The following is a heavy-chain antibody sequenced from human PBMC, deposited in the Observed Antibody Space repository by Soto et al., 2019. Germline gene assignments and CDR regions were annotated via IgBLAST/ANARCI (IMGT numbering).Heavy chain of an antibody. CDR2: INHSGST. Sequence: PSETLSLTCGVYGGSFSGYYWSWIRQPPGKGLEWIGEINHSGSTNYNPSLKSRVTISVDTSKNQFSLKLSSVTAADTAVYYCARGGIVVVTAKTNWFDPWGQGTLVTVSS. V-gene: IGHV4-34*01. CDR3: ARGGIVVVTAKTNWFDP. CDR1: GGSFSGYY. J-gene: IGHJ5*02. D-gene: IGHD2-21*02.